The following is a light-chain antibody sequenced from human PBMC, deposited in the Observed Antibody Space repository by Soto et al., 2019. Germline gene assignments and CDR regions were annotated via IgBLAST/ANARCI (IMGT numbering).Light chain of an antibody. Sequence: IVLTQSPGSLSLSPGERATLSCRASQSVSSPFFAWYQQKPGQAPSLLIFGASSRATGIPDRFSGSGSGTDFTLTISRLEPEDFAVYYCQQYGGSPPTYTFGQGTKLEIK. CDR2: GAS. CDR3: QQYGGSPPTYT. V-gene: IGKV3-20*01. J-gene: IGKJ2*01. CDR1: QSVSSPF.